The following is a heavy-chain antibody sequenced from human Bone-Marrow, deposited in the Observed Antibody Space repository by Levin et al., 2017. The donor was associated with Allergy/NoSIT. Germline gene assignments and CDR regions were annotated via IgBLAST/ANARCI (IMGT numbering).Heavy chain of an antibody. CDR1: GGSISSYY. V-gene: IGHV4-59*08. D-gene: IGHD6-19*01. J-gene: IGHJ2*01. CDR3: ARRGIAVAGDWYFDR. Sequence: SETLSLTCTVSGGSISSYYWSWIRQPPGKGLEWIGYIYYSGSTNYNPSLKSRVTISVDTSKNQFSLKLSSVTAADTAVYYCARRGIAVAGDWYFDRWGRGTLVTVSS. CDR2: IYYSGST.